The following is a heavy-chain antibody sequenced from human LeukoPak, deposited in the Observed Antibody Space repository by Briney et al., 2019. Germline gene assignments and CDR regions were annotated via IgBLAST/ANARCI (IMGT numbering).Heavy chain of an antibody. J-gene: IGHJ3*02. D-gene: IGHD6-13*01. CDR1: GFTFGDYA. CDR2: IRSKAYGGTT. Sequence: GGSLRLSCTASGFTFGDYAMSWVRQAPGKGLEWVGFIRSKAYGGTTEYAASVKGRFTISRDDSKSIAYLQMNSLKTEDTAVYYCTRDMYRSSRYVSAFDIWGQGTMVTVSS. CDR3: TRDMYRSSRYVSAFDI. V-gene: IGHV3-49*04.